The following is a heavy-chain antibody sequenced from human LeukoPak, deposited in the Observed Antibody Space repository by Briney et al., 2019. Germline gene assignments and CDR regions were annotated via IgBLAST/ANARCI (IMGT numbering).Heavy chain of an antibody. D-gene: IGHD6-13*01. V-gene: IGHV4-38-2*02. Sequence: SETLSLTCTVSGYSISSGYYWGWIRQPPGKGLEWIGSIYHSGSTYYNPSLKSRVTISVDTSKNQFSLKLSSVTAADTAVYYCARWGLAAARNYYYYYYMDVWGKGTTVTISS. CDR3: ARWGLAAARNYYYYYYMDV. J-gene: IGHJ6*03. CDR1: GYSISSGYY. CDR2: IYHSGST.